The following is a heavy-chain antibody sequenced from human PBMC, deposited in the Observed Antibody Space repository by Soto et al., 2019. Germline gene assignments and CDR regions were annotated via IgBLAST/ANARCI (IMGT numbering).Heavy chain of an antibody. CDR3: AKNGCSSTSCSRDYYYYMDV. CDR1: GFTFSSYA. Sequence: EVQLLESGGGLVQPGGSLRLSCAASGFTFSSYAMSWVRQAPGKGLEWVSAISGSGGSTYYADSGKGRFTISRDNSKNTLYLQMNSLRAEDTAVYYCAKNGCSSTSCSRDYYYYMDVWGKGTTVTVSS. V-gene: IGHV3-23*01. CDR2: ISGSGGST. D-gene: IGHD2-2*01. J-gene: IGHJ6*03.